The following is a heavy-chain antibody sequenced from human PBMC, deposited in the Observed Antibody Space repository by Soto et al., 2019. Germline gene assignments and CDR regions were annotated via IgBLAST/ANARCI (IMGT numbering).Heavy chain of an antibody. CDR2: INPNSGGT. Sequence: ASVKVSCKASGHTFTGYYMHWVRQAPGQGLEWMGWINPNSGGTNYAQKFQGWVTMTRDTSISTAYMELSRLRSDDTAVYYCARDSDCSSTSCFEPWGQGTLVTVSA. CDR1: GHTFTGYY. V-gene: IGHV1-2*04. CDR3: ARDSDCSSTSCFEP. D-gene: IGHD2-2*01. J-gene: IGHJ5*02.